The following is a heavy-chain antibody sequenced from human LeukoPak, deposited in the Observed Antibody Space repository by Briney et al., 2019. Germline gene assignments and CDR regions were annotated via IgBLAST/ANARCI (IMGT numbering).Heavy chain of an antibody. Sequence: GGSLRFSCAASGSYWMHWVRQAPGKGLVWVSHINSDGSWTSYADSVKGRFTISKDNAKNTVYPQMNNLRAEDTAVYYCVSFYETYWGRGTLVTVSS. V-gene: IGHV3-74*01. CDR1: GSYW. D-gene: IGHD2/OR15-2a*01. CDR2: INSDGSWT. J-gene: IGHJ4*02. CDR3: VSFYETY.